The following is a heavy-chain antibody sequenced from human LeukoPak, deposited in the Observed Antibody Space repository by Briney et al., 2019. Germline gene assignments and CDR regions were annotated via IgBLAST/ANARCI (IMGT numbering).Heavy chain of an antibody. CDR2: TYYRSKWYS. Sequence: SQTLSLTCAISGDSVSSKSTACNWIRQSPSRGLEWLGRTYYRSKWYSDYAVSVKSRITINPDTSKNQFSLQLNSVTPEDTAVYYCVRGGQGDGYSADEAFDIWGQGTMVTVSS. CDR3: VRGGQGDGYSADEAFDI. CDR1: GDSVSSKSTA. V-gene: IGHV6-1*01. D-gene: IGHD5-24*01. J-gene: IGHJ3*02.